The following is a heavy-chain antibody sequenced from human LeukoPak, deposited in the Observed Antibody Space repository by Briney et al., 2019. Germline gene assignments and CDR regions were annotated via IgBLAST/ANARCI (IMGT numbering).Heavy chain of an antibody. CDR1: GFTFSDYG. CDR2: ISGSGIST. J-gene: IGHJ4*02. V-gene: IGHV3-23*01. D-gene: IGHD3-22*01. Sequence: GGSLRLSCAAAGFTFSDYGMNWVRQAPGKGLEWVSGISGSGISTYYADSVKGRFTISRDNSKNTLYLQMNSLRAEDTAVYYCAKLPYYYDSSGSDYWGQGTLVTVSS. CDR3: AKLPYYYDSSGSDY.